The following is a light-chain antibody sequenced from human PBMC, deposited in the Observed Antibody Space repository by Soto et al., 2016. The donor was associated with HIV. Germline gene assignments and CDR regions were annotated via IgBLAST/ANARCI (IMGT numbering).Light chain of an antibody. CDR1: NIGTKS. CDR2: DDS. J-gene: IGLJ1*01. CDR3: QVRDSSSDHSGV. V-gene: IGLV3-21*03. Sequence: SYVLTQPPSVSVAPGKTARITCGGNNIGTKSVHWYQQKAGQAPILVVYDDSHRPSGIPERFSGSNSGNTATLTINSVEAGDEADFYCQVRDSSSDHSGVFGTGTKVTVL.